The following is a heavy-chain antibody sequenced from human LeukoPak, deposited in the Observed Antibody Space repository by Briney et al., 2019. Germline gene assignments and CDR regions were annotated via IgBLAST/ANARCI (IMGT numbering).Heavy chain of an antibody. V-gene: IGHV3-9*01. CDR1: GFTFDDYA. Sequence: QPGGSLRLSCAASGFTFDDYAMHWVRQAPGKGLEWVSGISWNSGSIGYADSVKGRFTISRDNAKNSLYLQMNSLRAEDTALYYCAKARSTTVTTLYYYGMDVWGQGTTVTVSS. J-gene: IGHJ6*02. D-gene: IGHD4-17*01. CDR2: ISWNSGSI. CDR3: AKARSTTVTTLYYYGMDV.